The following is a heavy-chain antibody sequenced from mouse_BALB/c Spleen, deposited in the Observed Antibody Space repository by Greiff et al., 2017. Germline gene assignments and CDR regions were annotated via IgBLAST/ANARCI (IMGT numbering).Heavy chain of an antibody. CDR3: TKDGYYGYFDY. CDR1: GYTFTSYW. CDR2: IYPGNSDT. J-gene: IGHJ2*01. V-gene: IGHV1-5*01. Sequence: EVQGVESGTVLARPGASVKMSCKASGYTFTSYWMHWVKQRPGQGLEWIGAIYPGNSDTSYNQKFKGKAKLTAVTSTSTAYMELSSLTNEDSAVYYCTKDGYYGYFDYWGQGTTLTVSS. D-gene: IGHD2-3*01.